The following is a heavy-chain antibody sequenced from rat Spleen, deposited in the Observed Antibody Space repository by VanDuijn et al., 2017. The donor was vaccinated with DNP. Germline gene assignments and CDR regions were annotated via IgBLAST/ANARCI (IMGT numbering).Heavy chain of an antibody. V-gene: IGHV5-29*01. CDR2: IIYDGSSA. CDR3: ARRKNYGLSYCFDY. D-gene: IGHD1-6*01. CDR1: GFSLTSYA. Sequence: VQLRESGPGLVQPSHTLSLTCTVSGFSLTSYAVSWVRQPPGKGLEWVATIIYDGSSAFYGDSVKGRFTISRDNAKSSLYLQMDSLRSEDTATYYCARRKNYGLSYCFDYWGQGVMVTVSS. J-gene: IGHJ2*01.